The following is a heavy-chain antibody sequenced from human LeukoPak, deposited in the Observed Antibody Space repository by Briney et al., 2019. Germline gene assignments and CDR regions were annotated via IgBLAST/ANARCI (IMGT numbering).Heavy chain of an antibody. CDR3: ARASGYDILTGLAWFDP. D-gene: IGHD3-9*01. V-gene: IGHV4-39*07. CDR1: GGSISSSSYY. Sequence: PSETLSLTCTISGGSISSSSYYWGWNRQSPGTGLEWIGSIYYSGRTYYNPSLKSRVTISIDTSKSQISLKLSSVTAADTAVYYCARASGYDILTGLAWFDPWGQGTLVTVSS. J-gene: IGHJ5*02. CDR2: IYYSGRT.